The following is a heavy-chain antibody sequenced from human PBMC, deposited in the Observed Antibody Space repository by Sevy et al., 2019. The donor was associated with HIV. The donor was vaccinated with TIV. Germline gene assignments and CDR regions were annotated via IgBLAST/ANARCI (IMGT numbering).Heavy chain of an antibody. D-gene: IGHD2-15*01. Sequence: ASVKVSCETSGYTFTYYYIHWVRQAPGQGLEWMGWINPISGGTQYAQKFQGRVSVTSDTSRRTSYMELRRLRSDDTALYYCARQVDNWFDPWGQGPPVTVSS. CDR1: GYTFTYYY. CDR2: INPISGGT. V-gene: IGHV1-2*02. J-gene: IGHJ5*02. CDR3: ARQVDNWFDP.